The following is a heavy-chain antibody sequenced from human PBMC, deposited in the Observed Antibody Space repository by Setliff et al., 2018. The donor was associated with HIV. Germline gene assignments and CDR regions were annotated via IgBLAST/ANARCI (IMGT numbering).Heavy chain of an antibody. CDR3: AREAEQSYDILTESLIEGPYVEH. J-gene: IGHJ1*01. D-gene: IGHD3-9*01. Sequence: PSETLSLTCTVPGGSVNIFYWSWIRQPPGKGLEWLGYIYTSGSTNYNPSLEGRVTISVDTSTNQFSLKLSSVTAADTPVYFCAREAEQSYDILTESLIEGPYVEHWGQGTLVTVSS. CDR2: IYTSGST. V-gene: IGHV4-4*09. CDR1: GGSVNIFY.